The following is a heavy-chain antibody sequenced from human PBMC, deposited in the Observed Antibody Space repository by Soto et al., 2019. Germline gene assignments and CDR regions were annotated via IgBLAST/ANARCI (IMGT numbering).Heavy chain of an antibody. J-gene: IGHJ6*03. CDR1: GFTFSSYG. CDR2: IWYDGSNK. CDR3: ARSRYYMDV. Sequence: QVQLVESGGGVVQPGRSLRLSCAASGFTFSSYGMHWVRQAPGNGLEWVAVIWYDGSNKYYADSVKGRFTISRDNSKNTLYLQMNSLRAEDTAVYYCARSRYYMDVWGKGTTVTVSS. V-gene: IGHV3-33*01.